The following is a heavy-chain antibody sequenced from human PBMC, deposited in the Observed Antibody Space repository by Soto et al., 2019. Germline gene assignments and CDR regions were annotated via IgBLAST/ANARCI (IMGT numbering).Heavy chain of an antibody. V-gene: IGHV1-18*04. Sequence: QVHLVQSETEVKEPGPSVTVSGKTSNPPFTGYTINWWRKPPGQGLAWLGWISSLNGNTNYARKYQGRLTMTTNTSATTAYMELRSLRSDDTAVYFCARGTVTSGRWFGPWGQGTLVTVSS. CDR2: ISSLNGNT. J-gene: IGHJ5*02. D-gene: IGHD4-17*01. CDR1: NPPFTGYT. CDR3: ARGTVTSGRWFGP.